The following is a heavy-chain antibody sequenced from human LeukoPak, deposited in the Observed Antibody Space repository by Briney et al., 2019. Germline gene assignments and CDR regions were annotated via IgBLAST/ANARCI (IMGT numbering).Heavy chain of an antibody. Sequence: SVKVSCKASGGTFSSYAINWVRQAPGQGLEWMGRIIPILGIANYAQKFQGRVTITADKSTSTAYMELSSLRSEDTAVYYCATQGYLVGAREPFDYWGQGTLVTVSS. CDR2: IIPILGIA. V-gene: IGHV1-69*04. CDR1: GGTFSSYA. J-gene: IGHJ4*02. D-gene: IGHD1-26*01. CDR3: ATQGYLVGAREPFDY.